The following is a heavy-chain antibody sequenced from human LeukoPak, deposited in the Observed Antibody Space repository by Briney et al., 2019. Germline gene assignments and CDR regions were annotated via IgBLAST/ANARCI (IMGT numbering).Heavy chain of an antibody. D-gene: IGHD1-26*01. J-gene: IGHJ4*02. CDR2: FYSGGST. V-gene: IGHV3-53*01. CDR3: ARGRDLLPTPDFDY. CDR1: GFTVSSSY. Sequence: TGGSLRLSCAASGFTVSSSYMSGVRQAPGEGLEWVSVFYSGGSTYYADSVKGRFTISRDNSKNTVYLQMNSLRAEDTAVYYCARGRDLLPTPDFDYWGQGTLVTVSS.